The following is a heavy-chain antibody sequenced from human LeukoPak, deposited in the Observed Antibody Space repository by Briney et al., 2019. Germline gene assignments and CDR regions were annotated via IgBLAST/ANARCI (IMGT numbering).Heavy chain of an antibody. J-gene: IGHJ4*02. CDR1: GFTFSSYA. V-gene: IGHV3-30*04. Sequence: PGGSLRLSCAASGFTFSSYAMHWVRQAPGKGLEWVAVISYDGSNKYYADSVKGRFTISRDNPKNTLYLQMNSLRAEDTAVYYCARSGRYSYGYSGYWGQGTLVTVSS. CDR3: ARSGRYSYGYSGY. D-gene: IGHD5-18*01. CDR2: ISYDGSNK.